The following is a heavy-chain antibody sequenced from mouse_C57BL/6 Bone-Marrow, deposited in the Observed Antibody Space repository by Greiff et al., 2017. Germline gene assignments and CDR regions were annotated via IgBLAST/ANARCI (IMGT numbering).Heavy chain of an antibody. Sequence: QVQLQQSGAELVRPGTSVKVSCKASGYAFTNYLIEWVKQRPGQGLEWIGVINPGSGGTNYNEKFKGKATLTADKSSSTAYMQLSSLTSEDSAVXFCASRGGPGSLPVWGTGTTVTVSS. CDR3: ASRGGPGSLPV. CDR1: GYAFTNYL. D-gene: IGHD6-1*01. V-gene: IGHV1-54*01. CDR2: INPGSGGT. J-gene: IGHJ1*03.